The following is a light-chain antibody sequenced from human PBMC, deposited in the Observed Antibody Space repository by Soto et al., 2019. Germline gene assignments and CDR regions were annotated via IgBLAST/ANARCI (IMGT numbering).Light chain of an antibody. CDR3: QQSYITPLT. CDR2: AAS. J-gene: IGKJ4*01. Sequence: DLQMTQSPSSLSASVGDRVTITCRASQSISTYLNWYQQKPGKAPKLLIYAASSLQSAVPSRFSGSGSGTDFTLTISSLQPEDFATYYCQQSYITPLTFGGGTKVEIK. V-gene: IGKV1-39*01. CDR1: QSISTY.